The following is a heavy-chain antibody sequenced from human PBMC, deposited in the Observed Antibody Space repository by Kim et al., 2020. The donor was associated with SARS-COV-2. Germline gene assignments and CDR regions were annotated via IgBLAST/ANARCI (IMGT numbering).Heavy chain of an antibody. D-gene: IGHD6-19*01. J-gene: IGHJ5*02. CDR1: GFTFSDYY. Sequence: GGSLRLSCAASGFTFSDYYMSWIRQAPGKGLEWVSYITSSSSSTNYADSVKGRFTISRDNAKNSLYLQMNSLRAEDTAVYYCARDLDSGWLRGWFDPWGQGTLVTVSS. CDR2: ITSSSSST. CDR3: ARDLDSGWLRGWFDP. V-gene: IGHV3-11*06.